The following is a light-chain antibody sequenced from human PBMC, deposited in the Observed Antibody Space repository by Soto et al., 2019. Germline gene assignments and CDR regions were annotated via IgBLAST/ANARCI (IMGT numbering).Light chain of an antibody. V-gene: IGKV1-5*01. Sequence: DIQITQSPSTLPASVGDRVTITCRASQSISNWLAWYRQKPGTAAKVLIYHASNLQSGVPSGFSGSGSGTECTLTISSLQPDDFATYYCQQYNSYSFGQGTKVDIK. J-gene: IGKJ1*01. CDR1: QSISNW. CDR2: HAS. CDR3: QQYNSYS.